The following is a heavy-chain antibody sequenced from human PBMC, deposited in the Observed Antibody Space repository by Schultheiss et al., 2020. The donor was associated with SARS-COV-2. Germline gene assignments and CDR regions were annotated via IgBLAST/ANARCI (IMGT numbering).Heavy chain of an antibody. V-gene: IGHV4-59*12. CDR3: ARDTEWGNDYYYGMDV. J-gene: IGHJ6*02. CDR2: IYHSGRT. D-gene: IGHD3-16*01. Sequence: SETLSLTCTVSGGSISSYYWSWIRQPPGKGLEWIGYIYHSGRTNYNPSLKSRVTISVDKSKNQFSLKLSSVTAEDTAVYYCARDTEWGNDYYYGMDVWGQGTTVTVSS. CDR1: GGSISSYY.